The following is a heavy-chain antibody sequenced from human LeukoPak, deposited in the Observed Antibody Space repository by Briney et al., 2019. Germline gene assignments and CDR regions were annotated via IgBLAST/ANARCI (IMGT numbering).Heavy chain of an antibody. CDR1: GGSISSYY. CDR2: IYYSGST. CDR3: ARVAAPHAFDI. J-gene: IGHJ3*02. Sequence: PSETLSLTCTVSGGSISSYYWSWIRQPPGKGLEWIGYIYYSGSTNYNPSLKSRVTISVDTSKNQFSLKLSSVTAADTAVYYCARVAAPHAFDIWGQGTMVSVSS. V-gene: IGHV4-59*01. D-gene: IGHD6-13*01.